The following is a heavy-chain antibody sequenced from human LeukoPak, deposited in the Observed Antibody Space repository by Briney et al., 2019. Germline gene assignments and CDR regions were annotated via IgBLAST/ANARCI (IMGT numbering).Heavy chain of an antibody. CDR1: GGSFSGYY. V-gene: IGHV4-34*01. Sequence: SETLSLTCAVYGGSFSGYYWSWIRQPPGKGLEWIGESNHSGRTNYNPSLKSRVTISVDTSKNQFSLKVSSVTAADTAVYYCARHGTPKLDYYYYYMDVWGKGTTVTVSS. D-gene: IGHD1-26*01. CDR3: ARHGTPKLDYYYYYMDV. CDR2: SNHSGRT. J-gene: IGHJ6*03.